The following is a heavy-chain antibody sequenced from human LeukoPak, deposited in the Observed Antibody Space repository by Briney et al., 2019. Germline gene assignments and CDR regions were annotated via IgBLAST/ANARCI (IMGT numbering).Heavy chain of an antibody. J-gene: IGHJ6*03. CDR3: ARHVGSYSSSWNYYYYYMDV. CDR2: IYPGDSDT. CDR1: GYSFTSYW. Sequence: GESLKISCKGSGYSFTSYWIGWVRQMPGKGLEWMGIIYPGDSDTRYSPSFQGQVTISADKSISTAYLQWSSLKASDTAMYYCARHVGSYSSSWNYYYYYMDVWGKGTTVTVSS. V-gene: IGHV5-51*01. D-gene: IGHD6-13*01.